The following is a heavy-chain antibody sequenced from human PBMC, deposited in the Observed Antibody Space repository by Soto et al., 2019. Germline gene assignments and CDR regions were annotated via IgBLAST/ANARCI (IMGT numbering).Heavy chain of an antibody. CDR3: ARQHYSLRGGGVDY. D-gene: IGHD1-26*01. Sequence: QVQLVQAGAEVKKPGASVKVSCEASGYTFTDYYVHWVRQAPGQGLEWMGWINPHSGGTNSAQKLQGRVTTARDTSISTAYMALRSLRSDDTAVDYCARQHYSLRGGGVDYWGQGTLVTVSS. CDR2: INPHSGGT. V-gene: IGHV1-2*02. J-gene: IGHJ4*02. CDR1: GYTFTDYY.